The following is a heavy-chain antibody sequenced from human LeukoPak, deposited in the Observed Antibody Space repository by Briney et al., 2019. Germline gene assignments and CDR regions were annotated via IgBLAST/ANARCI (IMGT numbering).Heavy chain of an antibody. Sequence: GGSLRLSCAASGFTFSSYAMSWVRQAPGKGLEWVSAISHSGGTTYYADSVKGRLTISRDNSKNTLYLQMNSLGAEDTAVYYCAKAPPPYCSGGSCFDAFDIWGQGTMVTVSS. CDR1: GFTFSSYA. V-gene: IGHV3-23*01. CDR3: AKAPPPYCSGGSCFDAFDI. CDR2: ISHSGGTT. D-gene: IGHD2-15*01. J-gene: IGHJ3*02.